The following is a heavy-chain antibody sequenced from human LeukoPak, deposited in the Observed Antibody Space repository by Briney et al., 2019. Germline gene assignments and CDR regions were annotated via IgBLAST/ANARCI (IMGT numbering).Heavy chain of an antibody. CDR3: ARTTMIKRPGWFDP. CDR2: IYYSGST. V-gene: IGHV4-59*08. Sequence: SETLSLTCTVSGDSISSYYWSWIRQPPGKGLEWIGYIYYSGSTNYSPSLESRVTISVDTSKNQFSLKLRSVTAADTAVYYCARTTMIKRPGWFDPWGQGTLVTVSS. D-gene: IGHD3-22*01. J-gene: IGHJ5*02. CDR1: GDSISSYY.